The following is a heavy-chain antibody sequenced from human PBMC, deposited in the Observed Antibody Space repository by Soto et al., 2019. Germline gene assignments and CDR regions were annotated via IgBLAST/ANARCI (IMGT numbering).Heavy chain of an antibody. CDR3: ARSWSGSTSGRVDV. D-gene: IGHD3-3*01. CDR1: GFTFSSYA. Sequence: EVKLLDSGGGLVQTGGSLRLSCAASGFTFSSYAMGWVRQAPGKGLEWVGHITWDGYSIGYGGSVRGRFTISRDNAKNTLYLQMNSLRPEDTALYYCARSWSGSTSGRVDVWGQGTTVTVSS. J-gene: IGHJ6*02. V-gene: IGHV3-20*04. CDR2: ITWDGYSI.